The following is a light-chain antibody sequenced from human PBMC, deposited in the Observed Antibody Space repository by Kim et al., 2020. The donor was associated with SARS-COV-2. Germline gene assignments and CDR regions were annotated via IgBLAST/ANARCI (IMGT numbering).Light chain of an antibody. CDR2: GAS. Sequence: IVLTQSPGTLSLSPGERATLSCRTSQSISSNYLAWYQHRPGQAPRLVLSGASSRATGIPERIGGDGSGTEFTLIITKLEPEVFAMYYCQQYGSSPPTFGQGTKVDIK. J-gene: IGKJ1*01. CDR1: QSISSNY. V-gene: IGKV3-20*01. CDR3: QQYGSSPPT.